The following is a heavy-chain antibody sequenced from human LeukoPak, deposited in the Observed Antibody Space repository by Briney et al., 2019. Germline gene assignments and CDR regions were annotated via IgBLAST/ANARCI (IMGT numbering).Heavy chain of an antibody. CDR3: ARVRDDYTYFDC. Sequence: GGSLRLSCAASGFTLSSYWMHWVRQAPGQGLMWVSRINSDGSRTTYADYVRGRFTISRDNAKSTLYLQMNSLRAEDTAVYYCARVRDDYTYFDCWGQGTLVTVSS. CDR2: INSDGSRT. J-gene: IGHJ4*02. V-gene: IGHV3-74*01. D-gene: IGHD4-11*01. CDR1: GFTLSSYW.